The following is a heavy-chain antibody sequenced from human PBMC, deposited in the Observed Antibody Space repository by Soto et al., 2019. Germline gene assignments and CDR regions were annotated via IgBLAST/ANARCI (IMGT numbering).Heavy chain of an antibody. CDR2: VYYCGSS. V-gene: IGHV4-59*01. Sequence: SETLSLTCTVSGGSISSYYWSWIRQPPGKGLEWIGYVYYCGSSNYNPSLKSRVTISVDTSKNQFSLKLSSVTAADTAVYYCARDRAGYCGGDCYSLDYWGQGTLVTVSS. CDR3: ARDRAGYCGGDCYSLDY. J-gene: IGHJ4*02. D-gene: IGHD2-21*02. CDR1: GGSISSYY.